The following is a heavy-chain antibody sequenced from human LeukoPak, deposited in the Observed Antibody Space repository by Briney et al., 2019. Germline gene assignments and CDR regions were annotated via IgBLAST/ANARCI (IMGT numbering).Heavy chain of an antibody. Sequence: ASVKVSCKASDYTFTAYYIHWVRQAPGQGLEWMGRIDPNSGDTSYVQKFQGRVTMTRDTSISTDHMDLSGLISDDTAVYYCATSVAVAGSFDYWGQGTLVTVSS. CDR1: DYTFTAYY. CDR2: IDPNSGDT. V-gene: IGHV1-2*06. D-gene: IGHD6-19*01. CDR3: ATSVAVAGSFDY. J-gene: IGHJ4*02.